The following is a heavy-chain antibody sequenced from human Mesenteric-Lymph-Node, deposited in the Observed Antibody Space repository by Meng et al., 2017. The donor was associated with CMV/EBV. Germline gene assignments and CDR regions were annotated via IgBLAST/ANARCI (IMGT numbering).Heavy chain of an antibody. V-gene: IGHV3-33*06. CDR2: IWNDGSNK. CDR1: GNMFSFYA. Sequence: GESLKISCAVSGNMFSFYAMHWVRQAPGKGLEWVAVIWNDGSNKYYVDSVKGRFTISRDNSRNTLYLQMNSLRAEDTAVYYCAKDKKVTNYYGMDVWGQGTTVTVSS. CDR3: AKDKKVTNYYGMDV. J-gene: IGHJ6*02.